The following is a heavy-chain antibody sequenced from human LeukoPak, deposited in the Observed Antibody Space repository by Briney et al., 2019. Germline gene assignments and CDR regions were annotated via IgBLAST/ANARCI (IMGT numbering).Heavy chain of an antibody. CDR3: ARGNYYDSSGYFD. J-gene: IGHJ4*02. Sequence: ASVKVSCKASGGTFSSYTISWVRQAPGQGLEWMGRIIPILGIANYAQKFQGRVTITADKSTSTAYMELSSLRFEDTAMYYCARGNYYDSSGYFDWGQGTLVTVSS. CDR1: GGTFSSYT. D-gene: IGHD3-22*01. V-gene: IGHV1-69*02. CDR2: IIPILGIA.